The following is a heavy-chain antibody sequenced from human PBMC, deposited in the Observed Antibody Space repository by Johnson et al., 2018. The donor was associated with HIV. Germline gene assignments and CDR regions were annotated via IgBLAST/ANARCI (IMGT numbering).Heavy chain of an antibody. CDR1: GFTFSSYG. D-gene: IGHD3-9*01. Sequence: VQLVESGGGVVQRGGSLRVSCAASGFTFSSYGLSWVRQAPGKGLEWVSAISGSGGSTFYADTMKGRFTISRDNSKSTLYLQMNSLRVEDTAVYYCAKDIRLVSAYYDILSGTSFDAFDIWGQGTMVTVSS. V-gene: IGHV3-23*04. CDR2: ISGSGGST. CDR3: AKDIRLVSAYYDILSGTSFDAFDI. J-gene: IGHJ3*02.